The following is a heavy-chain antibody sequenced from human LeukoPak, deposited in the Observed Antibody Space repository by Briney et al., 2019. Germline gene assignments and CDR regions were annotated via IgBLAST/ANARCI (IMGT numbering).Heavy chain of an antibody. V-gene: IGHV3-11*01. Sequence: GGSLRLSCAASGFTFSDYFMNWIRQAPGKGLEWVSHISRSGSIIYYADSVKGRFTISRDNAKNSLYLQMNSLRAEDTAVYYCAKEKGDYDFWSGYLFPLDYWGQGTLVTVSS. CDR1: GFTFSDYF. D-gene: IGHD3-3*01. J-gene: IGHJ4*02. CDR2: ISRSGSII. CDR3: AKEKGDYDFWSGYLFPLDY.